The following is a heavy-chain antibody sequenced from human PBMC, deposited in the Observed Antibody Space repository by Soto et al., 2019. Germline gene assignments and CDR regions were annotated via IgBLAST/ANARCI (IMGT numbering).Heavy chain of an antibody. V-gene: IGHV4-34*01. J-gene: IGHJ6*02. D-gene: IGHD3-3*01. CDR1: GGSFSCYY. CDR2: INHSGST. CDR3: ARGGYYDFWSGYYTNYYHYGMDV. Sequence: SETLSLTCAVYGGSFSCYYWSWIRQPPGKGLEWIGEINHSGSTNYNPSLKSRVTISVDMSKNQFSLKLGSVTAADTAVYYCARGGYYDFWSGYYTNYYHYGMDVWGQGTTVTVS.